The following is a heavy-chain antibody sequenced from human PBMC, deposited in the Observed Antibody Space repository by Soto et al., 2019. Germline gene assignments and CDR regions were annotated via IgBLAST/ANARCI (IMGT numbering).Heavy chain of an antibody. V-gene: IGHV1-18*01. J-gene: IGHJ3*02. D-gene: IGHD3-22*01. Sequence: ASMKVSCKASGYTFTSYGISWVRQASGQGLEWMGWISAYNGNTNYAQKLQGRVTMTTDTSTSTAYMELRSLRSDDTAVYYCARDQNYYDSSGSITPRGAFDIWGQGTMVTVSS. CDR2: ISAYNGNT. CDR1: GYTFTSYG. CDR3: ARDQNYYDSSGSITPRGAFDI.